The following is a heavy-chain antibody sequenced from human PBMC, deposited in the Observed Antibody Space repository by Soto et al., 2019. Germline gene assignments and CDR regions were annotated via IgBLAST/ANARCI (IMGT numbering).Heavy chain of an antibody. Sequence: QVQLVESGGGVVQPGRSLRLSCAASGFTFSSYGMHWVRQAPGKGLEWVAVIWYDGSNKYYADSVKGRFTISRDNSKNTRYLQMNSRRAEDTAVYYCARDYSSSWYPYYYGMDVWGQGTTVTVSS. CDR1: GFTFSSYG. CDR3: ARDYSSSWYPYYYGMDV. CDR2: IWYDGSNK. D-gene: IGHD6-13*01. J-gene: IGHJ6*02. V-gene: IGHV3-33*01.